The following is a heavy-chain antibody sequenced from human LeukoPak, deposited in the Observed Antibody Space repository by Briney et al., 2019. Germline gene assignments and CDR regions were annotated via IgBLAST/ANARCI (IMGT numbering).Heavy chain of an antibody. CDR1: GYTFTSYD. CDR3: ARRYCTDGTCYSWVDYFDY. Sequence: ASVKVSCKASGYTFTSYDINWVRQATGQGLEWMGWMNPNSGNTGYAQKFQGRVTMTRSTSISTAYMELSSLRSEDTAVYYCARRYCTDGTCYSWVDYFDYWGQGTLVTVSS. D-gene: IGHD2-15*01. J-gene: IGHJ4*02. CDR2: MNPNSGNT. V-gene: IGHV1-8*01.